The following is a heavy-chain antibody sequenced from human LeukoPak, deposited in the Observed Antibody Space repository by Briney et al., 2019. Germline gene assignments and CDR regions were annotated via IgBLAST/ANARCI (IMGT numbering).Heavy chain of an antibody. CDR1: GFSFISYV. CDR2: ISDDGRSK. J-gene: IGHJ4*02. Sequence: AGGSLRLSCAASGFSFISYVTHWVRQAPGKGLEWVGVISDDGRSKDYADSVKGRFTISRDNSKDTLYLQMNSLRDEDTAVYYCAKRPSDYGDYVSYFDYWGQGTLVTVSS. V-gene: IGHV3-30*18. D-gene: IGHD4-17*01. CDR3: AKRPSDYGDYVSYFDY.